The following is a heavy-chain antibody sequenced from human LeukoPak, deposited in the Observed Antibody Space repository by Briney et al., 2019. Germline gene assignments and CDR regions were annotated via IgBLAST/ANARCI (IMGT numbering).Heavy chain of an antibody. CDR2: IYYSGST. V-gene: IGHV4-59*11. CDR1: GGSISSHY. Sequence: SETLSLTCTVSGGSISSHYWSWIRQPPGKGLEWIGYIYYSGSTNYNPSLKSRVTISVDTSKNQFSLKLSSVTAADTAVYYCAREYQYYCDSSGFFDYWGQGTLVTVSS. CDR3: AREYQYYCDSSGFFDY. D-gene: IGHD3-22*01. J-gene: IGHJ4*02.